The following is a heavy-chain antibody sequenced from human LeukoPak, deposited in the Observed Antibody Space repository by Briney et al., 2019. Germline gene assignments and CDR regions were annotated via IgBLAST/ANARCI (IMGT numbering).Heavy chain of an antibody. CDR1: GFTFSSYE. J-gene: IGHJ4*02. V-gene: IGHV3-48*03. CDR3: AREGGSGYCGGDCYPN. CDR2: ISRSGSTI. D-gene: IGHD2-21*02. Sequence: GGSLRLSCAASGFTFSSYEMNWVRQAPGKGLEWVSFISRSGSTIYYADSVKGRFTISRDNAKNSLYLQMNSLRAEDTAVYYCAREGGSGYCGGDCYPNWGQGTLVTVSS.